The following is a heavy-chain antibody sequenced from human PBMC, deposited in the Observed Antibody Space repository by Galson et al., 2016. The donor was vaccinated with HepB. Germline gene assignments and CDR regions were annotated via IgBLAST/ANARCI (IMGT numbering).Heavy chain of an antibody. Sequence: SLRLSCAASGFTFNSYNMNWVRQAPGKGLEWVSSITSSSNYIYYADSVRGRFTISRDNAKNSLHQQMNSLRAEDTAVYYCTRAYVGKARRGTYWYFDLWGRGTLVTVSS. D-gene: IGHD4-23*01. CDR2: ITSSSNYI. J-gene: IGHJ2*01. CDR1: GFTFNSYN. V-gene: IGHV3-21*01. CDR3: TRAYVGKARRGTYWYFDL.